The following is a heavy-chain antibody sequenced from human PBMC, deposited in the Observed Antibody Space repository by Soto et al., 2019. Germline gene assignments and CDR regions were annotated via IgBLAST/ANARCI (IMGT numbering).Heavy chain of an antibody. CDR1: GFTFSSYA. V-gene: IGHV3-23*01. Sequence: EVQLLESGGDLIQPGGSLRLSCAASGFTFSSYAMSWVRQAPGKGLGWVSAISSSGGSTFYADSVKGRFTISRDNSRNTLYLQMNSLRAEDTAIYYCAKYQPMTQPRPYFDYLGQGTLVTVSS. J-gene: IGHJ4*02. CDR3: AKYQPMTQPRPYFDY. CDR2: ISSSGGST. D-gene: IGHD3-22*01.